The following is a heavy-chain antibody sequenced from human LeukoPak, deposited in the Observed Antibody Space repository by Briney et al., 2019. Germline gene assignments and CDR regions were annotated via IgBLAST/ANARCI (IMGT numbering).Heavy chain of an antibody. J-gene: IGHJ3*02. CDR1: GFTFSSYS. Sequence: GGSLRLSCAASGFTFSSYSMNWVRQAPGKGLEWVSSISSSSSYIYYADSVKGRFTISRDNAKNSLYLQMNSLRAEDTAVYYCARAIAAAYLDAFDIWGQGTMVTVSS. D-gene: IGHD6-13*01. CDR2: ISSSSSYI. V-gene: IGHV3-21*01. CDR3: ARAIAAAYLDAFDI.